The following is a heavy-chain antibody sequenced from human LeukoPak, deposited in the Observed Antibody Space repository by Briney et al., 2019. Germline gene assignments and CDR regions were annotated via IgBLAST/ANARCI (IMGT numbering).Heavy chain of an antibody. Sequence: EGSLRLSCAASGFTFTCYAMHWVREAPGKGLELVALISYDGSRQYYTDSVKGRFTISRDNSKTTLYLQMNSLRADDTAVYYCAKEEYGGYGSFDYWGLGTLVTVSS. CDR1: GFTFTCYA. CDR2: ISYDGSRQ. J-gene: IGHJ4*02. V-gene: IGHV3-30-3*01. D-gene: IGHD5-12*01. CDR3: AKEEYGGYGSFDY.